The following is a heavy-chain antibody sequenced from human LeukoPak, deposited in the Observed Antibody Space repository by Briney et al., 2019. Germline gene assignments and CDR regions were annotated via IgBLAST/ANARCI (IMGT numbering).Heavy chain of an antibody. CDR2: INHSGST. D-gene: IGHD3-3*01. CDR1: GGSFSGYY. CDR3: ARGFIGPDYDFWTGPNWFDP. V-gene: IGHV4-34*01. J-gene: IGHJ5*02. Sequence: SETLSLTCAVYGGSFSGYYWSWIRQPPGKGLEWIGEINHSGSTNYNPSLKSRVTISVGTSKNQFSLKLSSVTAADTAVYYCARGFIGPDYDFWTGPNWFDPWGQGTLVTVSS.